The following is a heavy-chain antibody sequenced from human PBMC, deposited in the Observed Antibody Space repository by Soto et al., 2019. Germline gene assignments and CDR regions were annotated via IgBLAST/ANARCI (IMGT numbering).Heavy chain of an antibody. CDR3: VREPWGFSGTWYDY. J-gene: IGHJ4*02. D-gene: IGHD6-13*01. V-gene: IGHV3-23*01. CDR1: GFTFSGYA. Sequence: PGGSLRLSCATSGFTFSGYAMTWVRQAPGKGLNWVSAITSGGDTFFADSVKGRFTISRDNTNNTLYLQMNSLRVEDTAMYYWVREPWGFSGTWYDYWGQGTLVTVSS. CDR2: ITSGGDT.